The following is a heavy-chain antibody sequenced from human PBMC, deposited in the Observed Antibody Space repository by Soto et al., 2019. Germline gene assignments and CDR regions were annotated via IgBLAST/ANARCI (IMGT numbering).Heavy chain of an antibody. V-gene: IGHV4-4*07. D-gene: IGHD1-26*01. Sequence: QVQLQESGPGLVKPSETLSLTCTVSGGSVTTNYWSWIRQPAGKGLEWIGRIYSSWSTNYNPSHKSRVRMSMDTSKNQFSLRLTSMTAADTAVYYCARGGSYCNFWGQGTLVTVSS. CDR3: ARGGSYCNF. CDR2: IYSSWST. CDR1: GGSVTTNY. J-gene: IGHJ4*02.